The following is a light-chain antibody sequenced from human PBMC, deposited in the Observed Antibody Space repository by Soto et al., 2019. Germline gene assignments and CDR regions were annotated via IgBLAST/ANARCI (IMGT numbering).Light chain of an antibody. V-gene: IGKV2-28*01. CDR3: MQALQTPLYT. Sequence: DIVMTQSPLSLPVTPGAPASISCRSSQSLRHSNGYNYLVWYLQKPGQSPQLLIYLGSNRASGVPDRFSGSGSGTDFTLEISRVEAEDVGVYYCMQALQTPLYTFGQGTKLEIK. CDR1: QSLRHSNGYNY. J-gene: IGKJ2*01. CDR2: LGS.